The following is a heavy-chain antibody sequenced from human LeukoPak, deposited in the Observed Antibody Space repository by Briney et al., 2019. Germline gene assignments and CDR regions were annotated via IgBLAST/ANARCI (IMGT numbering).Heavy chain of an antibody. CDR2: INHSGST. D-gene: IGHD3-22*01. V-gene: IGHV4-34*01. CDR1: GGSFSGYY. Sequence: SETLSLTCAVYGGSFSGYYWSWIRQPPGKGLEWIGEINHSGSTNYNPSLKSRVTISVDTSKNQFSLKLSSVTAADTAVYCCARAPYYYDSRLDYWGQGTLVTVSS. CDR3: ARAPYYYDSRLDY. J-gene: IGHJ4*02.